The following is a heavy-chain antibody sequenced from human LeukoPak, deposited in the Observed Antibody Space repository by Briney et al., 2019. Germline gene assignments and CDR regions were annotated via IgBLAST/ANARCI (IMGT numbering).Heavy chain of an antibody. CDR2: IYYSGST. J-gene: IGHJ2*01. V-gene: IGHV4-30-4*08. Sequence: SETLSLTCTVSGGSISSSSYYWSWIRQPPGKGLEWIGYIYYSGSTYYNPSLKSRVTISVDTSKNQFSLKLSSVTAADTAVYYCARDRYGYFDLWGRGTLVTVSS. CDR3: ARDRYGYFDL. CDR1: GGSISSSSYY.